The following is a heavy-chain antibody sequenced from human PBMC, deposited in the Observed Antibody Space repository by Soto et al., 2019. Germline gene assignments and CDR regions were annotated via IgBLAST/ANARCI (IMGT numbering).Heavy chain of an antibody. Sequence: PGGSLRLSCAASGFTFSSYWMSWVRQAPGKGLEWVANIKQDGSEKYYVDSVKGRFTISRDNAKNSLYLQMNSLRAEDTAVYYCARDEGGFGELLYGSEYYYYMDVWGKGTTVTVSS. CDR3: ARDEGGFGELLYGSEYYYYMDV. CDR2: IKQDGSEK. J-gene: IGHJ6*03. D-gene: IGHD3-10*01. CDR1: GFTFSSYW. V-gene: IGHV3-7*01.